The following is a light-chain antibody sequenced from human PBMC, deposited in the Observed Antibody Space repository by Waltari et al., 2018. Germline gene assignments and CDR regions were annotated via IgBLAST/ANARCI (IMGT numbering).Light chain of an antibody. J-gene: IGLJ1*01. V-gene: IGLV2-14*01. CDR3: SSYTSSSPYV. CDR2: DVS. Sequence: QSALTQPASVSWSPGQSITISCTGTSSDVGGYTYVSWYQQHPGKAPKLMIYDVSQRPSGVSNRFSGSKSGNTASLTISGLQAEDEADYYCSSYTSSSPYVFGTGTKVTVL. CDR1: SSDVGGYTY.